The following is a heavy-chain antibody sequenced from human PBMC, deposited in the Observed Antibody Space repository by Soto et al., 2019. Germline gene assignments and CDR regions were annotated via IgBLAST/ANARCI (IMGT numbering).Heavy chain of an antibody. Sequence: SETLSLTCTVSGGSISSYYWSWIRQPPGKGLEWIGYIYYSGSTNYNPSLKSRVTISVDTSKNQFSLKLSSVTAADTAVYYCARASSSGWFDPWGQGTLVTVSS. D-gene: IGHD6-13*01. V-gene: IGHV4-59*01. CDR2: IYYSGST. CDR3: ARASSSGWFDP. J-gene: IGHJ5*02. CDR1: GGSISSYY.